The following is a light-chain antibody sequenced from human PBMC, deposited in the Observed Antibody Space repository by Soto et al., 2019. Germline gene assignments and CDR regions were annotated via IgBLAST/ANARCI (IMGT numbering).Light chain of an antibody. CDR2: GAS. V-gene: IGKV3-15*01. CDR3: QEYDNWPLWT. CDR1: QSVRSN. J-gene: IGKJ1*01. Sequence: ETVMTQSPATLPVSPGERATLSCRASQSVRSNLAWYQQKPGQAPRLLIYGASTRAIGVPARFSGSGSGTEFTLTINSLQSEDFALYYCQEYDNWPLWTFGQGTKVEVK.